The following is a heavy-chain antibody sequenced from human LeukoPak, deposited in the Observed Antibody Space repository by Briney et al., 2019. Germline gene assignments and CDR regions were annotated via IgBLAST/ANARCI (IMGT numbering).Heavy chain of an antibody. CDR3: AREPSGSGGYDY. CDR2: ISPNSGGT. CDR1: GFTFGGYY. D-gene: IGHD3-10*01. V-gene: IGHV1-2*02. J-gene: IGHJ4*02. Sequence: GASVKVSCKASGFTFGGYYMHWVRQAPGQGLEWMVWISPNSGGTNYVQKFQGRVTVTRDTSISTDYMEISGLTSDDTALYYCAREPSGSGGYDYWGQGTLVTVSS.